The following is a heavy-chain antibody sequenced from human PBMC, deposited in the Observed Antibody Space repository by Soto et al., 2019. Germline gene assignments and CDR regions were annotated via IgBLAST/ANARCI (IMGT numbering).Heavy chain of an antibody. Sequence: QVQLVQSGAEVKKPGSSVKVSCKASGGTFSSYAISWVRQAPGQGLEWMGGIIPIFGTANYAQKFQGRVRMTADESTSTAYMELSSLRSEDTAVYYCASLLGYCSGGSCWYYYYGMDVWGQGTTVTVSS. CDR2: IIPIFGTA. J-gene: IGHJ6*02. CDR3: ASLLGYCSGGSCWYYYYGMDV. V-gene: IGHV1-69*01. D-gene: IGHD2-15*01. CDR1: GGTFSSYA.